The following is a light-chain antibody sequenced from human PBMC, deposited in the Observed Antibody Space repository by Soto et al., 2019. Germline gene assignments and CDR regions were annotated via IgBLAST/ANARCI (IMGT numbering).Light chain of an antibody. V-gene: IGKV1-39*01. CDR3: QQGSSTPYT. Sequence: DIQMTQSPSSLSASVGDRVTIACRASQSIRSYLNWYQQKPGKAPKLLICAASSLKSGVPSRFCSSVCSIGFDDTISSLRPGDFASFYCQQGSSTPYTFGQGTKLEIK. CDR2: AAS. J-gene: IGKJ2*01. CDR1: QSIRSY.